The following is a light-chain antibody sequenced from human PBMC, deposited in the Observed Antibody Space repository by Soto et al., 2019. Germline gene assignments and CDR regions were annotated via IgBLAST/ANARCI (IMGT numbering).Light chain of an antibody. V-gene: IGLV2-14*01. CDR1: TSDLGDYKY. CDR3: SLYTISRV. CDR2: EVT. Sequence: QSVLTQPASVSGSPGQSITISCTGNTSDLGDYKYISWYQQHPGKVPKLIIYEVTNRPSGVSNRFSGSKSGNTASLTISGLQAEDEADYYCSLYTISRVFGGGTKLTVL. J-gene: IGLJ3*02.